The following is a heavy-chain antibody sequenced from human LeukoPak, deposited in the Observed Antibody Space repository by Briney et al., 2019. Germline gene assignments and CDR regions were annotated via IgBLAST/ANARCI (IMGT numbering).Heavy chain of an antibody. CDR1: GFTVSSNY. Sequence: PGGSLRLSCAASGFTVSSNYMSWVRQAPGKGLEWVSVIYSGGSTYYADSVKGRFTISRDNSKNTLYLQMNSLRAEDTAVYYCATGPRDYGDYKQFDYWGQGTLVTVSS. J-gene: IGHJ4*02. CDR2: IYSGGST. D-gene: IGHD4-17*01. V-gene: IGHV3-53*05. CDR3: ATGPRDYGDYKQFDY.